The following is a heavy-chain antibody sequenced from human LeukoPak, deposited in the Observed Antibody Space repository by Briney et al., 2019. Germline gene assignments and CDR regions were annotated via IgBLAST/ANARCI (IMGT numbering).Heavy chain of an antibody. V-gene: IGHV3-53*01. J-gene: IGHJ3*02. CDR3: ARDFSGRGDAFDI. CDR1: GFSVSSNY. Sequence: GGSLRLSCAASGFSVSSNYMSWVRQAPGKGLEWVSVIYSDGNTYYADSVKGRFTISRDNSKNTLYLQMNSLRAEDTAVYYCARDFSGRGDAFDIWGQGTMVTVSS. D-gene: IGHD1-26*01. CDR2: IYSDGNT.